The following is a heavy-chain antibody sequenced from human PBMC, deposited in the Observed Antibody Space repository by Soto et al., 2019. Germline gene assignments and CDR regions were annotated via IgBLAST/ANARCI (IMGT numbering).Heavy chain of an antibody. CDR2: IYYSGST. Sequence: TSETLSLTCTVSGGSISSYYWSWIRQPPGKGLGWIGYIYYSGSTNYNPSLKSRVSISVDTSKNQFSLKLSSVTAADTAVYYCARVWGGAFDFWGQGTMVTVSS. J-gene: IGHJ3*01. D-gene: IGHD3-10*01. V-gene: IGHV4-59*01. CDR1: GGSISSYY. CDR3: ARVWGGAFDF.